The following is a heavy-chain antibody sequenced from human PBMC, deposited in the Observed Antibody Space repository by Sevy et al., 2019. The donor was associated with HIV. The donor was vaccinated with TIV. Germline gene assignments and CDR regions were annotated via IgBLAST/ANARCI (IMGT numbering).Heavy chain of an antibody. CDR1: GGSFSGYY. CDR2: INDSGIT. J-gene: IGHJ5*02. CDR3: ARSPPVVVVPGAPSWFDP. D-gene: IGHD2-2*01. Sequence: SETLSLTCAVHGGSFSGYYWSWIRESPWKGLEWIGEINDSGITNYNPSLKSRVTISVDTSKKEFSLRLSSVTAADTAVYYCARSPPVVVVPGAPSWFDPWGQGTLVTVSS. V-gene: IGHV4-34*01.